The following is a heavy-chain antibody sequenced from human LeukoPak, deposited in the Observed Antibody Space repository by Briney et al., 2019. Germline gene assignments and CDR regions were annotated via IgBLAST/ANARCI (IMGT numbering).Heavy chain of an antibody. CDR3: APSMAGFNWFDP. V-gene: IGHV3-74*01. CDR2: ISKDGSST. Sequence: GALRLPCAASASTFSSNWMHWVRQAPGKGLVWVSRISKDGSSTSYADSVKGRFTISRDNAKNTLYPQMSSLTAEDTAVCYCAPSMAGFNWFDPWGQGTLVTVSS. D-gene: IGHD6-19*01. J-gene: IGHJ5*02. CDR1: ASTFSSNW.